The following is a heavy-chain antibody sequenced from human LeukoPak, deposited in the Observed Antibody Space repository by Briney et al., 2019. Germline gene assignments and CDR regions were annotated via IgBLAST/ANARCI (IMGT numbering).Heavy chain of an antibody. J-gene: IGHJ6*02. CDR3: ARDRGYSFYYGMDV. CDR2: IKQDGSEK. CDR1: EFTFSNYW. V-gene: IGHV3-7*01. D-gene: IGHD5-18*01. Sequence: GGSLRLSCAASEFTFSNYWMTWVRQAPGKGLEWVANIKQDGSEKYYVDSVKGRFTISRDNAKNSLYLQMNSLRDEDTAVYYCARDRGYSFYYGMDVWGQGTTVTVSS.